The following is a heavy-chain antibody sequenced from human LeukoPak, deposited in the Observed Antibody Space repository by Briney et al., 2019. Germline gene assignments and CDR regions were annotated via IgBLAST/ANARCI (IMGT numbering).Heavy chain of an antibody. V-gene: IGHV1-18*01. CDR1: GYTFTSYG. J-gene: IGHJ3*02. CDR2: ISAYNGNT. Sequence: ASVKVSCKASGYTFTSYGISWVRQAPGQGLEWMGWISAYNGNTNYAQKLQGRVTMTTDTSTSTAYMELRSLRSDDTAVYYCARGIITMIVGSAFDIWGQGTMVTVSS. CDR3: ARGIITMIVGSAFDI. D-gene: IGHD3-22*01.